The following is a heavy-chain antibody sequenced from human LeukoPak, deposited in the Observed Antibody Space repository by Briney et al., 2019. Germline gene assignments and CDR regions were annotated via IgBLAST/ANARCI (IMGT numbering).Heavy chain of an antibody. V-gene: IGHV1-8*01. CDR1: GYTFTSYD. Sequence: ASVKVSCKASGYTFTSYDINWVRQATGQGLEWMGWMNPNSGNTGYAQKFQGRVTMTRNTSISTAYMELSSLRSEDTAVYYCAKGCGPYSSSLNWFDPWGQGTLVTVS. J-gene: IGHJ5*02. CDR3: AKGCGPYSSSLNWFDP. D-gene: IGHD6-13*01. CDR2: MNPNSGNT.